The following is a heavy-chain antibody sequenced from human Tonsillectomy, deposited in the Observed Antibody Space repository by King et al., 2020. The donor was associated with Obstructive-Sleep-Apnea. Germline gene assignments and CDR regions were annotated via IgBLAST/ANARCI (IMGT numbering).Heavy chain of an antibody. J-gene: IGHJ4*02. CDR1: GFTFSNAW. Sequence: VQLVESGGGLVKPGGSLRLSCAASGFTFSNAWMSWVRQAPGKGLEWVGRIKSKTDGGTTDYAAPVKGRFTIPREDSKNTLYLQMNSLKTEDTAVYYCTTAYPYFDWLLFQTDYWGQGTLVTVSS. V-gene: IGHV3-15*01. D-gene: IGHD3-9*01. CDR3: TTAYPYFDWLLFQTDY. CDR2: IKSKTDGGTT.